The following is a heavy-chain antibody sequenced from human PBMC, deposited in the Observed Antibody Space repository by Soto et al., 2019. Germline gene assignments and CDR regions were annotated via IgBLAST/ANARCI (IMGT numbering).Heavy chain of an antibody. CDR1: GFSLTADGVG. CDR3: AHAYGGTSWPNDAFDV. CDR2: IYWDDDQ. V-gene: IGHV2-5*02. J-gene: IGHJ3*01. D-gene: IGHD3-10*01. Sequence: QITLKESGPTLVKPTQTLTLTCTFSGFSLTADGVGVGWIRQPPGKALEWLALIYWDDDQRYSPSLKTRLTITKXTXKXXVVITMTTLNHADTGTYYCAHAYGGTSWPNDAFDVWGQGTVVTVSS.